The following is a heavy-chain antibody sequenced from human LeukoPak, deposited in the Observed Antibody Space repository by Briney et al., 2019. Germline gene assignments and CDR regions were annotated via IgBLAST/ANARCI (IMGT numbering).Heavy chain of an antibody. CDR2: ISWNSGSI. CDR3: AKDGIAAAGTPNYYCYMDV. D-gene: IGHD6-13*01. J-gene: IGHJ6*03. CDR1: GFTFDDYA. Sequence: PGGSLRLSCAASGFTFDDYAMHWVRQAPGKGLEWVSGISWNSGSIGYADSVKGRFTISRDNAKNSLYLQMNSLRAEDTALYYCAKDGIAAAGTPNYYCYMDVWGKGTTVTVSS. V-gene: IGHV3-9*01.